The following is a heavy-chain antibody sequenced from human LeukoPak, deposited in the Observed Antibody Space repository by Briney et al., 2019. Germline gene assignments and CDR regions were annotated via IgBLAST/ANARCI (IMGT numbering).Heavy chain of an antibody. CDR2: MNLDGSEK. CDR1: GFTFSSYS. V-gene: IGHV3-7*01. J-gene: IGHJ4*02. D-gene: IGHD2-8*01. CDR3: ARDATYCTNGVCYTRFDY. Sequence: SGGSLRLSCAASGFTFSSYSMNWVRQAPGKGLEWVARMNLDGSEKYYVDSVKGRFTISRDNAKTSLYLEMNSLRAEDTAVYYCARDATYCTNGVCYTRFDYWGQGTLVTVSS.